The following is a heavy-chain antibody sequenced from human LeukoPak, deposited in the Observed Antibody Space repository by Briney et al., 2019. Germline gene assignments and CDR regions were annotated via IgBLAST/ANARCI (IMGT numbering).Heavy chain of an antibody. V-gene: IGHV5-10-1*01. CDR3: ARSEGPYPVDY. CDR2: IDLSDSYT. D-gene: IGHD2-21*01. Sequence: GESLKISCKGSGYSFTSYWITWVRQMPGKGLEWMGTIDLSDSYTNYSPSFQGHVTISADKSINTAYLQWSSLGASDTAMYYCARSEGPYPVDYWGQGTLVTVSS. CDR1: GYSFTSYW. J-gene: IGHJ4*02.